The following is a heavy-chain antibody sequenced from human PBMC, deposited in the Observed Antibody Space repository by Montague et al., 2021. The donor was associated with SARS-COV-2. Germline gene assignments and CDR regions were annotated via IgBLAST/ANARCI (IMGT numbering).Heavy chain of an antibody. D-gene: IGHD3-10*01. V-gene: IGHV3-66*01. CDR2: ISSSSVT. CDR1: GFTVSSTY. Sequence: SLRLSCAASGFTVSSTYMNWVRQVPGKGPEWVSSISSSSVTYSADSLKGRFTISRDNSKNTVYLQMNSLRAEDTAVYFCARESSQFFGSGPLDYWSQGSLVTVSS. J-gene: IGHJ4*02. CDR3: ARESSQFFGSGPLDY.